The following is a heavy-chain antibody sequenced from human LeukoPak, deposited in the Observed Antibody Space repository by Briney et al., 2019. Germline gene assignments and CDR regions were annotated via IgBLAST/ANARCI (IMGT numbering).Heavy chain of an antibody. Sequence: GGSLRLSCAASGFTFSSYAMSWVRQAPGKGLEWVSAISGSGGSTYYPDSVKGRFTISRDNSKNTLYLQMNSLRAEDTAVYYCAKEGQGGYYYYGMDVWGQGTTVTVSS. CDR3: AKEGQGGYYYYGMDV. V-gene: IGHV3-23*01. J-gene: IGHJ6*02. CDR1: GFTFSSYA. CDR2: ISGSGGST.